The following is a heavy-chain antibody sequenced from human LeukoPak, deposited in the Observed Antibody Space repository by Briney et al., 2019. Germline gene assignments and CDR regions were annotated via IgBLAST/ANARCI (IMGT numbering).Heavy chain of an antibody. V-gene: IGHV4-39*01. CDR3: ARRGSAPYYDSSGYYYHFDY. J-gene: IGHJ4*02. Sequence: SETLSLTCTVSGGSISSGSYYWGWIRQPPGTGLEWIANVYYNGNTAYNPSLRSRVTIAIDTSKSQFSLRLNSVTAADTAVYYCARRGSAPYYDSSGYYYHFDYWGQGTLVTVSS. CDR1: GGSISSGSYY. D-gene: IGHD3-22*01. CDR2: VYYNGNT.